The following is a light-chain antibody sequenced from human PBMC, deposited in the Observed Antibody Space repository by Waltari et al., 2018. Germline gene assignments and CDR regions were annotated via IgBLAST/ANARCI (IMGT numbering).Light chain of an antibody. Sequence: EIVMTQSPATLSVSPGERATLSCRASQSVSSNLAWYQQKPGQAPRLLIYGASTRATGIPARFSGSGSCTEFTLTICSLQSEDFAVYYCQQYNNWPRTFCQVTKVEIK. CDR3: QQYNNWPRT. V-gene: IGKV3-15*01. CDR1: QSVSSN. J-gene: IGKJ1*01. CDR2: GAS.